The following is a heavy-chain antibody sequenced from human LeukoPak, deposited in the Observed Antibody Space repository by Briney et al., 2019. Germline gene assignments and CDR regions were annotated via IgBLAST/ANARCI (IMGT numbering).Heavy chain of an antibody. J-gene: IGHJ4*02. CDR2: IIPILGIA. Sequence: GASVKVSCKASGYTFTDYYMHWVRQAPGQGLEWMGRIIPILGIANYAQRFQGRVTITADKSTSTAYMELSSLRSEDTAVYYCARETGPGIAAAGGPNDYWGQGTLVTVSS. CDR1: GYTFTDYY. D-gene: IGHD6-13*01. CDR3: ARETGPGIAAAGGPNDY. V-gene: IGHV1-69*04.